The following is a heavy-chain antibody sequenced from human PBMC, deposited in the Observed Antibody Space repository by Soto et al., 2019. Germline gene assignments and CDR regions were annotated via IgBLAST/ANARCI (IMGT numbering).Heavy chain of an antibody. V-gene: IGHV3-30-3*01. J-gene: IGHJ3*02. CDR1: GFTFSSYA. CDR2: ISYDGSNK. D-gene: IGHD5-12*01. Sequence: QVQLVESGGGVVQPGRSLRLSCAASGFTFSSYAMHWVRQAPGKGLEWVAVISYDGSNKYYAVSVKGRFTISRDNSKSMLYLQMKSLRAEDTAVYYCAGGWGYSGYDDDAFDIWGQGTMVTVSS. CDR3: AGGWGYSGYDDDAFDI.